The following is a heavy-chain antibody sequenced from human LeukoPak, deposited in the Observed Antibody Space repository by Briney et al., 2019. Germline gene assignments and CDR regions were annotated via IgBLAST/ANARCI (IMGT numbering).Heavy chain of an antibody. J-gene: IGHJ4*02. D-gene: IGHD1-26*01. V-gene: IGHV3-21*01. CDR2: ISSSSSYI. CDR1: GFTFSSHS. Sequence: GGSLRLSCAASGFTFSSHSMNWVRQAPGKGLEWVSSISSSSSYIYYAGAVKGRFTISRDNAKNSLYLQMNSLRAEDTAVYYCARDKEEWELLPILDYWGQGTLVTVSS. CDR3: ARDKEEWELLPILDY.